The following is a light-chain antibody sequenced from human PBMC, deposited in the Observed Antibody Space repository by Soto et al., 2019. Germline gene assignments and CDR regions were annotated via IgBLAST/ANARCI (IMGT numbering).Light chain of an antibody. J-gene: IGLJ1*01. Sequence: QSVLTQPASVSGSPGQSVAISCTGTSSDVAAYNFVSWYQQHPGKAPKLMIYDVNNRPSGDSNRFSGSKSGNTASLTISGLQAEDEDDYYCSSWTSVATHVFGRVTMVTV. V-gene: IGLV2-14*01. CDR3: SSWTSVATHV. CDR2: DVN. CDR1: SSDVAAYNF.